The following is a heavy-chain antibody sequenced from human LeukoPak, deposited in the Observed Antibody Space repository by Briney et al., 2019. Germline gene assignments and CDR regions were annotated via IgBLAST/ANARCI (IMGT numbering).Heavy chain of an antibody. J-gene: IGHJ4*02. D-gene: IGHD6-13*01. Sequence: ASVKVSCKASDYTFTIYGISWVRQAPGQGLEWMGWISAYNGNTNYAQKLQGRVTMTTDTSTSTAYMELRSLRSDDTAVYYCARTSAAAGLLYWGQGTLVTVSS. V-gene: IGHV1-18*01. CDR1: DYTFTIYG. CDR3: ARTSAAAGLLY. CDR2: ISAYNGNT.